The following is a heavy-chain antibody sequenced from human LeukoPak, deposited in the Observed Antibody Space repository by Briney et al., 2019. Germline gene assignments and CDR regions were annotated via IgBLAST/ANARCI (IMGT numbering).Heavy chain of an antibody. D-gene: IGHD1-26*01. Sequence: SETLSLTXAVYGGSFSGYYWSWIRQPPGKGLEWIGEINHSGSTNYNPPLKSRVTISVDTSKNQFSLKLSSVTAADTAVYYCARLGKSFYYYYMDVWGKGTTVTVSS. V-gene: IGHV4-34*01. CDR2: INHSGST. J-gene: IGHJ6*03. CDR1: GGSFSGYY. CDR3: ARLGKSFYYYYMDV.